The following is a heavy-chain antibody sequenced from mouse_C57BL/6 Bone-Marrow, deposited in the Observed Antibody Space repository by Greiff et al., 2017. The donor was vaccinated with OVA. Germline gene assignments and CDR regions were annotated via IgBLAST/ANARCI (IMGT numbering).Heavy chain of an antibody. D-gene: IGHD2-1*01. J-gene: IGHJ4*01. V-gene: IGHV5-17*01. CDR1: GFTFSDYG. CDR2: ISSGSSTI. CDR3: ARRRIYLGAMDY. Sequence: EVKLMESGGGLVKPGGSLKLSCAASGFTFSDYGMHWVRQAPEKGLEWVAYISSGSSTIYYADTVKGRFTISRDNAKNTLFLQMTSLRSEDTAMYYCARRRIYLGAMDYWGQGTSVTVSS.